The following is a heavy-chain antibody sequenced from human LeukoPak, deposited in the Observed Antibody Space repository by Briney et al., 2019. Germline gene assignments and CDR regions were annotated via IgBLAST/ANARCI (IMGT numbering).Heavy chain of an antibody. CDR1: GFTFSSYA. V-gene: IGHV3-30-3*01. D-gene: IGHD3-3*01. J-gene: IGHJ4*02. CDR2: ISYDGSNK. CDR3: ATDRGWRTSGYYLYYFEY. Sequence: GGSLRLSCAASGFTFSSYAMHWVRQAPGKGLEWVAVISYDGSNKYYADSVKGRFTISRDNTMNSLYLQMSSLRAEDTAVYYCATDRGWRTSGYYLYYFEYWGQGTLVTYSS.